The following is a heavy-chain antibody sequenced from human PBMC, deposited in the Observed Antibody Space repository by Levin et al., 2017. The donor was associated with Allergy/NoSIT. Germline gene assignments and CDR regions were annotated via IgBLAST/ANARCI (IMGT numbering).Heavy chain of an antibody. V-gene: IGHV3-30*18. J-gene: IGHJ4*02. Sequence: GESLKISCAASGFTFSSYGMHWVRQAPGKGLEWVAVISYDGSNKYYADSVKGRFTISRDNSKNTLYLQMNSLRAEDTAVYYCAKDRRAVVMQYYFDYWGQGTLVTVSS. CDR1: GFTFSSYG. CDR3: AKDRRAVVMQYYFDY. CDR2: ISYDGSNK. D-gene: IGHD3-22*01.